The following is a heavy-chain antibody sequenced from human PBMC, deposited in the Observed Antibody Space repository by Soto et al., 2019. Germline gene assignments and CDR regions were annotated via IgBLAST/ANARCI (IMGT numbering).Heavy chain of an antibody. CDR1: SGSISSSNW. CDR2: IYHSGST. J-gene: IGHJ6*03. V-gene: IGHV4-4*02. CDR3: ARAPITMVRGRYMDV. Sequence: SETLSLTCAVSSGSISSSNWWSWVRQPPGKGLEWIGEIYHSGSTNYNPSLKSRVTISVDKSKNQFSLKLSSVTAADTAVYYCARAPITMVRGRYMDVWGKGTTVTVSS. D-gene: IGHD3-10*01.